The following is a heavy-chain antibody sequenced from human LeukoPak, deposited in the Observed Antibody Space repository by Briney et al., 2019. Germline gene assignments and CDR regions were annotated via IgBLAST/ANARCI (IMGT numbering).Heavy chain of an antibody. CDR2: INPNSGGT. D-gene: IGHD3-22*01. J-gene: IGHJ4*02. V-gene: IGHV1-2*06. CDR1: GYTFTGYY. CDR3: ARFDSSGYYLDY. Sequence: ASVKVSCKASGYTFTGYYMHWVRQAPGQGLEWMGRINPNSGGTNYAQKFQGRVTMTRDTSISTAYMELSRLRPDDTAVYYCARFDSSGYYLDYWGQGTLVTVSS.